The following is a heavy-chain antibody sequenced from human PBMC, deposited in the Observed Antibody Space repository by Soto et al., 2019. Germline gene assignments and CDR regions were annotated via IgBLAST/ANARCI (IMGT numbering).Heavy chain of an antibody. CDR2: ISGSDGKT. CDR3: AKWSYLDY. J-gene: IGHJ4*02. Sequence: GVSLRLSCTTSGFSFASFAMTLVRQAPGKGLEWVATISGSDGKTYYADSVKCRFSISRDTSRNTLYLQMNSLRADDTPIYYCAKWSYLDYWGQGTRVTVSS. V-gene: IGHV3-23*01. D-gene: IGHD3-3*01. CDR1: GFSFASFA.